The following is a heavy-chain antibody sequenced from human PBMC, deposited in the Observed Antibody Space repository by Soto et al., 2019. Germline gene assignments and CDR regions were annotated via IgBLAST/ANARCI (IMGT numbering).Heavy chain of an antibody. V-gene: IGHV4-31*03. J-gene: IGHJ6*02. Sequence: SETLSLTCTVSGGSVSSGGYYWSWIRQHPGKGLEWIGYIYYSGSTYYNPSLKSRVTISVDTSKNQISLKLSSVTAADTAVYYCARAPIYYYYYYGMDVWGQGTTVTVSS. CDR2: IYYSGST. CDR3: ARAPIYYYYYYGMDV. D-gene: IGHD3-9*01. CDR1: GGSVSSGGYY.